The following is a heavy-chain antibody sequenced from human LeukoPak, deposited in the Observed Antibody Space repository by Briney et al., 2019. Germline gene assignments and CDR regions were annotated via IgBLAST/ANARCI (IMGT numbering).Heavy chain of an antibody. Sequence: GASVKVSCKASGYTFTSYDINWVRQATGQGLEWMGWMNPNSGNTGYAQEFQGRVTMTRNTSISTAYMELSSLRSEDTAVYYCARGRYWDRITIFGGTTFDYWGQGTLVTVSS. CDR1: GYTFTSYD. CDR3: ARGRYWDRITIFGGTTFDY. J-gene: IGHJ4*02. CDR2: MNPNSGNT. D-gene: IGHD3-3*01. V-gene: IGHV1-8*01.